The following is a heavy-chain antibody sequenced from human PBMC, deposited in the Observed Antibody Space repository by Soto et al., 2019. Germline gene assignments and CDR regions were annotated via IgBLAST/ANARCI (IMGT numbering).Heavy chain of an antibody. J-gene: IGHJ2*01. CDR1: GGSISSSSYY. V-gene: IGHV4-39*01. Sequence: QLQLQESGPGLVKPSETLSLTCTVSGGSISSSSYYWAWIRQPPGKGLEWIGSIYYSGSTYYNPSLKSRVTISVDTSKNQFSLNLSSVTAADTAVYYCATLTAWVVSATAEDWYFDLWGRGTLVTVSS. CDR2: IYYSGST. D-gene: IGHD2-15*01. CDR3: ATLTAWVVSATAEDWYFDL.